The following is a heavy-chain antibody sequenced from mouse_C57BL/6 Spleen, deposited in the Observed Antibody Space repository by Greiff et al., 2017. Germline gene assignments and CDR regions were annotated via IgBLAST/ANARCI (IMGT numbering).Heavy chain of an antibody. D-gene: IGHD1-1*01. CDR2: IDPSDSYT. CDR3: ARLDGSSYYY. Sequence: VQLQQPGAELVMPGASVKLSCKASGYTYTSYWMHWVKQRPGQGLEWIGEIDPSDSYTNYNQKFKGKSTLTVDKSASTAYMQLSSLTSEDSAVYYCARLDGSSYYYWGQGTTLTVSS. V-gene: IGHV1-69*01. CDR1: GYTYTSYW. J-gene: IGHJ2*01.